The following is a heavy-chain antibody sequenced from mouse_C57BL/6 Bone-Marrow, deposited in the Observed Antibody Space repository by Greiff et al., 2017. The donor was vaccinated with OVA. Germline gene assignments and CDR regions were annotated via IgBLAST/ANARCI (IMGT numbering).Heavy chain of an antibody. CDR2: IDPENCDT. Sequence: EVKVVESGAELVRPGASVKLSCTASGFNIKDDYMHWVKQRPEQGLEWIGWIDPENCDTEYASKFQGKATITADTSSNTAYLQLSSLTSEDTAVYYCTTYRYWGQGTTLTVSS. CDR3: TTYRY. J-gene: IGHJ2*01. V-gene: IGHV14-4*01. CDR1: GFNIKDDY.